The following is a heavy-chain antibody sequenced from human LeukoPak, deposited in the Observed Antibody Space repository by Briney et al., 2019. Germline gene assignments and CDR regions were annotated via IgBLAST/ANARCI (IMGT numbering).Heavy chain of an antibody. Sequence: ASVKVSXKASGYIFTGYYLHWVRQAPGQGPEWMGWINPNSGGTNYAQKFQGRVTMTGDTSINTVYMELGRLRSDDTAIYYCARDVGSSWYADYWGQGTLVTVSS. CDR3: ARDVGSSWYADY. J-gene: IGHJ4*02. V-gene: IGHV1-2*02. D-gene: IGHD6-13*01. CDR1: GYIFTGYY. CDR2: INPNSGGT.